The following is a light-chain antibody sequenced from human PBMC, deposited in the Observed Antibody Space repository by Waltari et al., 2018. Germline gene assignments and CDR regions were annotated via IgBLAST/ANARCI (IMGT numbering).Light chain of an antibody. CDR2: DAS. Sequence: DIQMTQSPSSLSASVGDRVTITCQASQDISNYLNWYQQKPGKAPKLLIYDASNLETVVPSRFSGSGSWTDFTFPISSLQPEDIATYYCQQYDNLPITFGQGTRLEIK. CDR1: QDISNY. J-gene: IGKJ5*01. V-gene: IGKV1-33*01. CDR3: QQYDNLPIT.